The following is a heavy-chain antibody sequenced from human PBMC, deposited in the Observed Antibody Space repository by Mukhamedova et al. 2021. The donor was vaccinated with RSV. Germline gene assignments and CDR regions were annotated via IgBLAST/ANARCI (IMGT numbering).Heavy chain of an antibody. D-gene: IGHD6-13*01. V-gene: IGHV3-30*18. CDR3: AKARGEYSRPWNLFDS. CDR2: ISFDGLSK. Sequence: WGRQAPGKGPEWVASISFDGLSKFLGGPVKGRFTVSRDNSKSTLFLEVNSLRVEDRGVYYCAKARGEYSRPWNLFDSWGQGTLVTV. J-gene: IGHJ5*01.